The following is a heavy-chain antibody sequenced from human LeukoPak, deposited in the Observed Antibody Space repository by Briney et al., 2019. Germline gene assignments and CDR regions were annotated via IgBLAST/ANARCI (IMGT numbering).Heavy chain of an antibody. CDR3: ASYDISGYYPYFHYYMDV. V-gene: IGHV3-7*01. D-gene: IGHD3-22*01. CDR1: GFTFRSYW. Sequence: GGSLRLSCAASGFTFRSYWMNWVRQAPGKGLEWVANINEDGSEKNYVDSVKGRFTISRDNPKKSLFLHMNSLRADDTAVYFCASYDISGYYPYFHYYMDVWGKGTTVTVSS. J-gene: IGHJ6*03. CDR2: INEDGSEK.